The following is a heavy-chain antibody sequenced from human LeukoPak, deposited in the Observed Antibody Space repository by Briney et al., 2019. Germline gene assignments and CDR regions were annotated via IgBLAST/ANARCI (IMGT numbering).Heavy chain of an antibody. Sequence: PGGSLRLSCTASGFTFSSHWMSWVRQAPGKGLEWVANIKHDGDEKSYADSVKGRLIISRDNAETSLFLQMNSLRAEDTAVYYCARDRAYYDYWGQGTLVIVSS. CDR2: IKHDGDEK. CDR1: GFTFSSHW. D-gene: IGHD4/OR15-4a*01. V-gene: IGHV3-7*01. J-gene: IGHJ4*02. CDR3: ARDRAYYDY.